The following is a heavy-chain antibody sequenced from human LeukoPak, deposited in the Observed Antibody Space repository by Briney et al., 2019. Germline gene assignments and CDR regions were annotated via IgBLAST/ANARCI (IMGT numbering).Heavy chain of an antibody. CDR2: LPPDELDI. CDR3: ARENWFAFDM. CDR1: GFTFTNYW. J-gene: IGHJ3*02. Sequence: GGSLRLSCAASGFTFTNYWMHWVRQAPGMGLVWVSRLPPDELDIIYADSVKGRFTVSRDNAKNTVYLQMNNLRAEDTAVYYCARENWFAFDMWGQGTLVTVSS. V-gene: IGHV3-74*01. D-gene: IGHD3-9*01.